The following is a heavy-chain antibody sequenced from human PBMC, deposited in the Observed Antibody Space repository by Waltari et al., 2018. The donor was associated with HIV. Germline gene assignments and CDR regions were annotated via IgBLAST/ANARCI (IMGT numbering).Heavy chain of an antibody. CDR3: ARQTIPYYSSGGSLNDAFDI. D-gene: IGHD2-15*01. CDR2: IHPTDSHT. CDR1: GYTFTHHW. Sequence: EVKLVQSGPEVKKPGESLKISCKASGYTFTHHWIAWVRQMPGKGLEWRGIIHPTDSHTRYSPSFQGHVSISADKSINTAYLQWSSLKASDSAMYYCARQTIPYYSSGGSLNDAFDIWGHGTVVTVSS. J-gene: IGHJ3*02. V-gene: IGHV5-51*01.